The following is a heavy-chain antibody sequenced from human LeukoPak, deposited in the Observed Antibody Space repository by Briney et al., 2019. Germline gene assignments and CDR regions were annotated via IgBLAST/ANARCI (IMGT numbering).Heavy chain of an antibody. J-gene: IGHJ4*02. V-gene: IGHV5-51*01. D-gene: IGHD3-10*01. CDR1: GYSFTSYW. Sequence: GESLKISCKGSGYSFTSYWIAWVRQMPGKGLEWMGVIYPGDSDTTYGPSFQGQVTISADKSISTAYLQWSSLRASDTAMYYCARQWGRGSGSYLAYWGQGTLVTVSS. CDR2: IYPGDSDT. CDR3: ARQWGRGSGSYLAY.